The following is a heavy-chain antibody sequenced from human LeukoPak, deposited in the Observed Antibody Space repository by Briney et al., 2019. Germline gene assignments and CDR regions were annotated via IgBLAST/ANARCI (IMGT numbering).Heavy chain of an antibody. CDR1: GFTFSNFG. CDR3: AKERDPRISASCDY. Sequence: PGEPLRLSCAASGFTFSNFGMHWVRQAPGKGLEWVAVISFNGEATYYADSVQGRFTITRDNSRNTLYLQMISLRGGETALYYCAKERDPRISASCDYWGQGTQVTVSS. CDR2: ISFNGEAT. V-gene: IGHV3-30*18. D-gene: IGHD3-10*01. J-gene: IGHJ4*02.